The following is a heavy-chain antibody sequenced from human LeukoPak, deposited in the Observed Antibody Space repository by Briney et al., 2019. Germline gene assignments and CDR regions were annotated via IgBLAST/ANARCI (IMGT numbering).Heavy chain of an antibody. CDR1: GFTFSSYW. J-gene: IGHJ4*02. V-gene: IGHV3-7*01. Sequence: GGSLRLSCAASGFTFSSYWMSWVRQAPGKGLEWVANIKQDGSEKYYVDSVKGRFTISRDNAKNSLYLQMNSLRAEDTAVYYCARGRDSYDSGSYNFDYWGQGTLVTVSS. D-gene: IGHD3-10*01. CDR2: IKQDGSEK. CDR3: ARGRDSYDSGSYNFDY.